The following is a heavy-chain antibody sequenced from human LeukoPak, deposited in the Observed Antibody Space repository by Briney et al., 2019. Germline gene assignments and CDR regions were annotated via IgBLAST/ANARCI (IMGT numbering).Heavy chain of an antibody. D-gene: IGHD1-26*01. Sequence: GESLKISCKGSGYSFTTYWIGWVRQMPGKGLEWMGIIYPDDSDTRYSPSFQGQVTISADKSISTAYQQWSNLKASDTAMYYCARLPSGNYPFDYWGQGTLVTVSS. J-gene: IGHJ4*02. CDR1: GYSFTTYW. CDR3: ARLPSGNYPFDY. CDR2: IYPDDSDT. V-gene: IGHV5-51*01.